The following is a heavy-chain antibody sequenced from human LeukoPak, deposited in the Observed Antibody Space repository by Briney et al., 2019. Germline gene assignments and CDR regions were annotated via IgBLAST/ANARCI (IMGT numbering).Heavy chain of an antibody. J-gene: IGHJ5*02. CDR1: GFTFSDYY. V-gene: IGHV3-11*04. Sequence: PGGSLRLSCAASGFTFSDYYMTWIRQAPGKGLEWVSYISSSGSTIYYADSVKGRFTISRDNAKNSLYLQMNSLRAEDTAVYYCARGIGWGSKKTYYYGSGSYEQNWFDPWGQGTLVTASS. D-gene: IGHD3-10*01. CDR3: ARGIGWGSKKTYYYGSGSYEQNWFDP. CDR2: ISSSGSTI.